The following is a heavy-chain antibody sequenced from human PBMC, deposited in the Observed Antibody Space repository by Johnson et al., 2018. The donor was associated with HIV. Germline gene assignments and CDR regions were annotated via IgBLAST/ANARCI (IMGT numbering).Heavy chain of an antibody. V-gene: IGHV3-66*01. J-gene: IGHJ3*02. Sequence: VQLVESGGGVVQPGRSLRLSCAASGFTVSSIYMSWVRQAPGKGLEWVSIIYSGGSTYYADSVKGRFTISRDNSKNTLYLQMNSLRAEDTAVYYCAKVYIAAAGDGWDAFDIWGQGTMVTVSS. CDR1: GFTVSSIY. CDR2: IYSGGST. CDR3: AKVYIAAAGDGWDAFDI. D-gene: IGHD6-13*01.